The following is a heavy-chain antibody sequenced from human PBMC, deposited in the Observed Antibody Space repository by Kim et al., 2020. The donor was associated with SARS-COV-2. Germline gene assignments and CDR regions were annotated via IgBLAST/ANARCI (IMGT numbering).Heavy chain of an antibody. J-gene: IGHJ4*02. Sequence: YAHKFQGRVTMTRDTSTSTAYMELSRLRSDDTAVYYCARDHGLPVYAFDYWGQGTLVTVSS. CDR3: ARDHGLPVYAFDY. D-gene: IGHD5-12*01. V-gene: IGHV1-2*02.